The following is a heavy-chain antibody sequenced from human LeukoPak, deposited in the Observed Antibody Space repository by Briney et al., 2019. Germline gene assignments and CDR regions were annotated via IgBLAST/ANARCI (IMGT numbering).Heavy chain of an antibody. J-gene: IGHJ4*02. V-gene: IGHV3-7*01. CDR3: ARGGETKLTY. Sequence: GGSLRLSCAASGFTFSSYQMSWVRQAPGKGLEWVANIKEDGNERYYLDSVKGRFTISRDNAKNSLYLQMNSLRAEDTAVYYCARGGETKLTYWGQGTLVTVSS. CDR2: IKEDGNER. CDR1: GFTFSSYQ. D-gene: IGHD4-11*01.